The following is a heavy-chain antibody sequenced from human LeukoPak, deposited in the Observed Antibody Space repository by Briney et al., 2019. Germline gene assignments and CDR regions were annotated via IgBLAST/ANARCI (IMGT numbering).Heavy chain of an antibody. Sequence: SGGSLRLFCAASGFTFSDYYMSWLRQAPGKGLEWVSYISSSSSYTNYAVSVKGRITISRDNAKNSLYLQKNSLRAEDTAVYYCARVSSGWDFDYWGQGTLVTVSS. CDR2: ISSSSSYT. J-gene: IGHJ4*02. CDR1: GFTFSDYY. CDR3: ARVSSGWDFDY. D-gene: IGHD6-19*01. V-gene: IGHV3-11*06.